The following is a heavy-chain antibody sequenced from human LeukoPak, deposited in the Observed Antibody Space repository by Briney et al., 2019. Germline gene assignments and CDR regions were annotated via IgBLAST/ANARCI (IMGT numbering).Heavy chain of an antibody. Sequence: GGSLRLSCAASGFSYMHYAMSWVRQAPGKGLEWFSAIGGSDGRTYYAESVRGRFTISRDNSKDTLDLDMNSPRAEDTAVYYCVKERSDGMWYIYDFWGQGTLVTVSS. D-gene: IGHD5-24*01. J-gene: IGHJ4*02. CDR1: GFSYMHYA. CDR2: IGGSDGRT. CDR3: VKERSDGMWYIYDF. V-gene: IGHV3-23*01.